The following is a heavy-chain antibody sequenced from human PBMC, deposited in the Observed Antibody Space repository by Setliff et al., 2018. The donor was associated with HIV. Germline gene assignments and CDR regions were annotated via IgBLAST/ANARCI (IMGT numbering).Heavy chain of an antibody. CDR3: ARGAWYTSGWYSSRYMDV. J-gene: IGHJ6*03. Sequence: ASVKVSCKASGYTFTSYDINWVRQATGQGLEWTGWMNPNSGNTGYAQKFQGRVTMTRNTSISTAYMELSSLRSEDTAVYYCARGAWYTSGWYSSRYMDVWGKGTTVTVSS. V-gene: IGHV1-8*02. D-gene: IGHD6-19*01. CDR1: GYTFTSYD. CDR2: MNPNSGNT.